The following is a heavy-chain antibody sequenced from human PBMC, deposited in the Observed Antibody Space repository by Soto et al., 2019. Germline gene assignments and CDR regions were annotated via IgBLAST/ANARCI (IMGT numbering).Heavy chain of an antibody. CDR2: IYPGDSET. V-gene: IGHV5-51*01. D-gene: IGHD5-18*01. CDR3: ARLGGYSYGPIHGCFDY. J-gene: IGHJ4*02. CDR1: GYNFRDKW. Sequence: GESLKISCEASGYNFRDKWIGWVRQKPGKGLEWMGIIYPGDSETRYSPSFQGRVTISAAKSNSTAFLQWSSLQASDSAMYYCARLGGYSYGPIHGCFDYWGQGTPVTVSS.